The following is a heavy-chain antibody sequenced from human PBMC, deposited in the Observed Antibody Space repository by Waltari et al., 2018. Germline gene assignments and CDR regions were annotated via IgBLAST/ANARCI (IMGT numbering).Heavy chain of an antibody. CDR3: ARVGPIVVPGNPWFFAL. Sequence: EVHLVESGGGLVQPGGSLRLSCAASGFMFSPYWMSWVRRVPGKGLEWVASIKQDGTDTYYVDSVKGRFSISRDNAENSLTLQMNSLRAEDTAVYYCARVGPIVVPGNPWFFALWGRGTLVTVSS. J-gene: IGHJ2*01. CDR1: GFMFSPYW. D-gene: IGHD2-2*01. V-gene: IGHV3-7*03. CDR2: IKQDGTDT.